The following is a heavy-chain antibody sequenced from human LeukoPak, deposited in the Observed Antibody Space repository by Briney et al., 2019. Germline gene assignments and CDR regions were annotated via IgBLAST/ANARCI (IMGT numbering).Heavy chain of an antibody. Sequence: ASVKVSCKASGYTFTGYYIHWVRQAPGQGLEWMGWINPNSGGTNYAQKFQGWVTMTRDTSISTAYMELSRLRSDDTAVYYCARDMGGWDDYYYYYGMDVWGQGTTVTVSS. CDR1: GYTFTGYY. CDR2: INPNSGGT. D-gene: IGHD6-19*01. V-gene: IGHV1-2*04. CDR3: ARDMGGWDDYYYYYGMDV. J-gene: IGHJ6*02.